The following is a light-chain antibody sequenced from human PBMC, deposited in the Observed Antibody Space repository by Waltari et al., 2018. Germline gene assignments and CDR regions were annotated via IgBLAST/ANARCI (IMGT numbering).Light chain of an antibody. Sequence: DIVLTQSPAILSLSPGERATLSCRASQSGTNYLAWYQQKPGQAPRLLIYDTSNRATGIPARFSGSGFGTDFTLTISSLEPEDFAVYYCQQRRDWPLTFGGGTKVEIK. CDR3: QQRRDWPLT. CDR1: QSGTNY. CDR2: DTS. V-gene: IGKV3-11*01. J-gene: IGKJ4*01.